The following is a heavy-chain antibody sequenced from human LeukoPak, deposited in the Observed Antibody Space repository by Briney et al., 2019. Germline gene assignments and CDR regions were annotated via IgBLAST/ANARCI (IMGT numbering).Heavy chain of an antibody. Sequence: PGGSLRLSCAASGFTLSNNYMNRVRQAPGKGLESVSVIYSGGSTYYADSVKGRFTISRDNSKNTLYLQMNSLRAEDTAVYYCARDLALWGQGTLVSVSS. V-gene: IGHV3-66*01. CDR2: IYSGGST. CDR1: GFTLSNNY. D-gene: IGHD3-3*02. J-gene: IGHJ4*02. CDR3: ARDLAL.